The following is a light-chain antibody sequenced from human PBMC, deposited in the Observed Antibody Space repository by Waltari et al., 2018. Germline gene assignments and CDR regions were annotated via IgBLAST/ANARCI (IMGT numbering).Light chain of an antibody. CDR1: SSDVGNYKR. CDR3: SSYAGSSKVV. CDR2: AVS. V-gene: IGLV2-23*02. J-gene: IGLJ2*01. Sequence: QSALTQPASVSGSPGQSITISCTGTSSDVGNYKRVSWYQQHPGKAPKLMIYAVSKRPSGVSDRFSGSKSGDMASLTISGLQPEDEAEYFFSSYAGSSKVVFGGGTKVTVL.